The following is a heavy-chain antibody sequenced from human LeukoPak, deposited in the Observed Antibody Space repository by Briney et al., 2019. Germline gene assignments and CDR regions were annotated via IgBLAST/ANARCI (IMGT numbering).Heavy chain of an antibody. D-gene: IGHD3-3*02. CDR2: IYHDGSNK. Sequence: GGSLRLSCAASGFTFRTYGMHWVRQAPGKGLEWVAIIYHDGSNKYYTDSVKGRFTISRDDSKNTLYLQMNSLRAEDTAVYYCARDRALRNFDLWGRGTQVTVSS. CDR1: GFTFRTYG. CDR3: ARDRALRNFDL. J-gene: IGHJ2*01. V-gene: IGHV3-33*01.